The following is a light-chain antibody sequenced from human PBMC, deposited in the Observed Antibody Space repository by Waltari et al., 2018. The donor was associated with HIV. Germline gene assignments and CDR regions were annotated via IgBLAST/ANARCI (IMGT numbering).Light chain of an antibody. CDR2: DAS. J-gene: IGKJ1*01. V-gene: IGKV3-11*01. CDR3: QQRSNWPVT. CDR1: QSVSSY. Sequence: EIVLTQSPATLSFSPGERATLSCRASQSVSSYLAWYQQKPGQAPRRLIYDASNRATGIPGRFSGSGSGTDFTLTISSLEPEDFAVYYCQQRSNWPVTFGQGTNVEIK.